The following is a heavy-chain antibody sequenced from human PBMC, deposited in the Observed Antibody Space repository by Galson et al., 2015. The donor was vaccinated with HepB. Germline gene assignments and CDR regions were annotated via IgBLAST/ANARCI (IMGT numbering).Heavy chain of an antibody. J-gene: IGHJ4*02. CDR3: TSTMVTQFDY. Sequence: SLRLSCAASGFTFSNYAMNWVRQAPGEGLQWVSTISAGGVSTDYADSVKGRFTISRDNAKNTLYLQMNSLRVEDTAMYYCTSTMVTQFDYWGQGALVTVSS. CDR2: ISAGGVST. D-gene: IGHD4-23*01. CDR1: GFTFSNYA. V-gene: IGHV3-23*01.